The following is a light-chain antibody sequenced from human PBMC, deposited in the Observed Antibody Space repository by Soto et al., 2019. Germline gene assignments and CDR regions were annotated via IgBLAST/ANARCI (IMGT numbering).Light chain of an antibody. CDR1: QSVTSDY. CDR3: QHYGHALWA. CDR2: GAS. Sequence: EVVVPQSPGTLSLSPGERATLSCRASQSVTSDYLAWYQQKPGQSPRLLMSGASRRATGVPDRFSGSGSGTDFTLTISRLEPEDFAVYYCQHYGHALWAFGQGTKVEIK. J-gene: IGKJ1*01. V-gene: IGKV3-20*01.